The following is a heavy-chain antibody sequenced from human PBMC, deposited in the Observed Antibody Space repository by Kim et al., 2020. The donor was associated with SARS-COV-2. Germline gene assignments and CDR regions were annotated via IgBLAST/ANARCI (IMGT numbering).Heavy chain of an antibody. V-gene: IGHV3-48*03. CDR1: GFTFSSYE. Sequence: GGSLRLSCAASGFTFSSYEMNWVRQAPGKGLEWVSYISSSGSTIYYADSVKGRFTISRDNAKNSLYLQMNSLRAEDTAVYYCAANDQLLTWYFDYWGQGTLVTVSS. J-gene: IGHJ4*02. CDR2: ISSSGSTI. D-gene: IGHD2-2*01. CDR3: AANDQLLTWYFDY.